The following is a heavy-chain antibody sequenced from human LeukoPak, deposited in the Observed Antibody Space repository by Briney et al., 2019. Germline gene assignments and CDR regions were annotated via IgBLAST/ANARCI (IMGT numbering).Heavy chain of an antibody. CDR1: GFTFSSYE. CDR3: ARGTIFGVV. J-gene: IGHJ4*02. D-gene: IGHD3-3*01. V-gene: IGHV3-48*03. CDR2: ISSSGSTI. Sequence: PGGSLRLSCAASGFTFSSYEMNWVRQAPGKGLEWVSYISSSGSTIYYADSVKGRFTISRDNAKNSLYLQMNSLRAEDTAVYYGARGTIFGVVWGQGTLVTVSS.